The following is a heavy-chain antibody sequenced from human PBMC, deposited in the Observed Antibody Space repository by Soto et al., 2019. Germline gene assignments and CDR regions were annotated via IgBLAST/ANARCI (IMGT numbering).Heavy chain of an antibody. D-gene: IGHD6-19*01. Sequence: QLQLQESGPGLVKPSETLSLTCTVSGGSISSSSYYWGWIRQPPGKGLEWIGSIYYSGSTYYNPSLRSRVTISADTSKNQFSRKLSSVTAADTAVYYCARLPAVEQWLVLGFDYWGQGTLVTVSS. CDR1: GGSISSSSYY. J-gene: IGHJ4*02. CDR3: ARLPAVEQWLVLGFDY. V-gene: IGHV4-39*01. CDR2: IYYSGST.